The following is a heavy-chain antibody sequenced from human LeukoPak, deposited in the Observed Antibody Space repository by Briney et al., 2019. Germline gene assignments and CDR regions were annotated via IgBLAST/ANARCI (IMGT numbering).Heavy chain of an antibody. CDR1: GGSISSYY. J-gene: IGHJ4*02. V-gene: IGHV4-4*07. CDR3: ARLHGDY. Sequence: APLSLTSPVSGGSISSYYWTWFRPPAGKGLEWIGRIFTSGSTNYNPSLKSRVTMSVDTSRNQFSLRLSSVTAADTAVYYCARLHGDYWGQGSLVTVSS. CDR2: IFTSGST.